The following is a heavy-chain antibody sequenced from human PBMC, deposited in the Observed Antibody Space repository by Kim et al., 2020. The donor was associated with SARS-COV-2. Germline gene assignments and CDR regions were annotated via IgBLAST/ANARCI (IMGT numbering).Heavy chain of an antibody. V-gene: IGHV1-3*01. CDR2: INAGNGNT. Sequence: ASVKVSCKPSGYTFTSYAMHWVRQAPGQRLEWMGWINAGNGNTKYSQKFQGRVTITRDTSASTAYMELSSLRSEDTAVYYCARDSGDYYDSRGAFDIWGQGTMVTVSS. CDR1: GYTFTSYA. D-gene: IGHD3-22*01. J-gene: IGHJ3*02. CDR3: ARDSGDYYDSRGAFDI.